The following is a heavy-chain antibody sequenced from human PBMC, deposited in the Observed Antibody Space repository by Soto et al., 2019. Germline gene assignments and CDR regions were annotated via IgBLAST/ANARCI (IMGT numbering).Heavy chain of an antibody. V-gene: IGHV4-59*01. CDR1: GGSISSYY. CDR2: IYYSGST. Sequence: PSETLSLTCTVSGGSISSYYWSWIRQPPGKGLEWIGYIYYSGSTNYNPSLKSRVTISVDTSKNQFSLKLSSVTAADTAVYYCARSSLTFGGVIVLDYWGQGTLVTVSS. J-gene: IGHJ4*02. D-gene: IGHD3-16*02. CDR3: ARSSLTFGGVIVLDY.